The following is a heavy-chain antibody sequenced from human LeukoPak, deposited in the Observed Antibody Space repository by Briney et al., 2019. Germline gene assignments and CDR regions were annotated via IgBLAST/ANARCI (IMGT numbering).Heavy chain of an antibody. Sequence: GESLKISCKGSGYSFTSYWIGWVRQMPGKGLEWMGIIYPGDSDTRYSPSFQGQVTISADKSISTAYLQWSSLKASDTAMYYCARAPPGYCSGGSCYSPFTFDYWGQGTLVTVSS. D-gene: IGHD2-15*01. V-gene: IGHV5-51*01. J-gene: IGHJ4*02. CDR2: IYPGDSDT. CDR3: ARAPPGYCSGGSCYSPFTFDY. CDR1: GYSFTSYW.